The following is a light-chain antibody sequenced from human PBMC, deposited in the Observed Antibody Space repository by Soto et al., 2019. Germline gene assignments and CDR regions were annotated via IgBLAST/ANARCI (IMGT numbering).Light chain of an antibody. CDR2: AAS. V-gene: IGKV3-20*01. Sequence: EIVLTQSPGTLSLSPGERATLSCRASQGLSSSYLAWYQQKPGQAPRLLIYAASSRATGIPDRFSGSGSGTDFTLTISRLEPEDFAVYYCQQYGSSPRTFGQGTKVEIK. CDR1: QGLSSSY. CDR3: QQYGSSPRT. J-gene: IGKJ1*01.